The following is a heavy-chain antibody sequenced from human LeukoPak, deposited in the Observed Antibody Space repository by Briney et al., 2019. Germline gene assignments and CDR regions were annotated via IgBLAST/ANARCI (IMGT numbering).Heavy chain of an antibody. D-gene: IGHD2-2*01. V-gene: IGHV4-39*01. Sequence: SETLSLTCTVSGGSISSSSYYWGWIRQPPGKGLEWIGSIYYSGSTYYNPSVKSRVTISVHTSKNQFSLKLSSVTAADTAVYYCARQRQLLWEHYFDYWGQGTLVTASS. CDR2: IYYSGST. CDR3: ARQRQLLWEHYFDY. J-gene: IGHJ4*02. CDR1: GGSISSSSYY.